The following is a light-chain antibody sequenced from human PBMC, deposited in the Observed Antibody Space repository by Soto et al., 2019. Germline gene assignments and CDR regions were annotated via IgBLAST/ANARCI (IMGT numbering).Light chain of an antibody. CDR3: QQYGTSPEYT. CDR2: GAS. J-gene: IGKJ2*01. Sequence: EIVLTQSPGTLSLSPGERATLSCRASQSVSSSFLAWYQQKPGQAPRLLIYGASSRASGIPDRFSGXGSGTXXTLTISRLEPEDFAVYYCQQYGTSPEYTFGQGTKLEIK. V-gene: IGKV3-20*01. CDR1: QSVSSSF.